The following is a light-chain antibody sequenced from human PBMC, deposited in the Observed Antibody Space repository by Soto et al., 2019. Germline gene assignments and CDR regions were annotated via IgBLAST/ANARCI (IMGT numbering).Light chain of an antibody. J-gene: IGKJ4*01. V-gene: IGKV4-1*01. CDR2: WAS. CDR1: QSVLFTSNNKNY. CDR3: QQYYTLPLI. Sequence: DIVMTQSPDSLAVSLGERATINCESSQSVLFTSNNKNYLAWYQQKPGQPPKLLLSWASARESGVPERFSGSGSGTLFTLSISSLQAQDVAVYYCQQYYTLPLIFGGGTKVEIK.